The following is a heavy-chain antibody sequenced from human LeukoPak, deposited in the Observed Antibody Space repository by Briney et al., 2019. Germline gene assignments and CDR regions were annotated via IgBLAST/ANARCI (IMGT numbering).Heavy chain of an antibody. CDR3: AALNYYGSGSYYNVIDY. V-gene: IGHV4-34*01. J-gene: IGHJ4*02. CDR2: INHSGST. Sequence: SETLSLTCAVYGGSSSGYYWSWIRQPPGKGLEWIGEINHSGSTNYNPSLKSRVTISVDTSKNQFSLKLSSVTAADTAVYYCAALNYYGSGSYYNVIDYWGQGTLVTVSS. CDR1: GGSSSGYY. D-gene: IGHD3-10*01.